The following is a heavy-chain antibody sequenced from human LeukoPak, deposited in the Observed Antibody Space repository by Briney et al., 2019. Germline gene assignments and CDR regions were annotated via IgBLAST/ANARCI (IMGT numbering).Heavy chain of an antibody. V-gene: IGHV4-59*01. D-gene: IGHD3-3*01. CDR2: IYYSGST. Sequence: SETLSLTCTVSGGSISSYYWSWIRQPPGKGLEWIGYIYYSGSTNYNPSPKSRVTISVDTSKNQFSLKLSSVTAADTAVYYCARVGVEFLDAFDIWGQGTMVTVSS. J-gene: IGHJ3*02. CDR1: GGSISSYY. CDR3: ARVGVEFLDAFDI.